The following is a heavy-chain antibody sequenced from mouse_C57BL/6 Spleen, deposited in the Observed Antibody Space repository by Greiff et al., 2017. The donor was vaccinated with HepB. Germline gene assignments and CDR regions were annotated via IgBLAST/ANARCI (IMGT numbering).Heavy chain of an antibody. CDR1: GFTFSSYA. D-gene: IGHD2-3*01. J-gene: IGHJ4*01. CDR2: ISDGGSYT. CDR3: ARAYDGYYDYAMDY. V-gene: IGHV5-4*03. Sequence: EVKLMESGGGLVKPGGSLKLSCAASGFTFSSYAMSWVRQTPEKRLEWVATISDGGSYTYYPDNVKGRFTISRDNAKNNRYLQMIHLKSEDTALYYFARAYDGYYDYAMDYWGQGTSVTVSS.